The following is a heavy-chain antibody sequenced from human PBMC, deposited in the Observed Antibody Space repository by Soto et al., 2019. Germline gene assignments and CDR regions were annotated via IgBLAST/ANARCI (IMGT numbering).Heavy chain of an antibody. Sequence: SVKVSCKASGGTFSSYAISWVRQAPGQGLEWMGGIIPIFGTANYAQKFQGRVTITADESTSTAYMELSSLRSEDTAVYYCARTRYSYGILLYFFDYWGQGTLVTVSS. CDR3: ARTRYSYGILLYFFDY. J-gene: IGHJ4*02. D-gene: IGHD5-18*01. CDR2: IIPIFGTA. CDR1: GGTFSSYA. V-gene: IGHV1-69*13.